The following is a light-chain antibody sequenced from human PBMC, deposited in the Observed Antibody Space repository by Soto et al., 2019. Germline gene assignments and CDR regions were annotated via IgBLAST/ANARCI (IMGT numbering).Light chain of an antibody. J-gene: IGLJ1*01. Sequence: QAVVTQEPSLTVSPGGTVTLTCDSSTGAVTSGHYPYWFQQKPGQAPRTLIYDATKKHSWTPARFSGSLLGGKAALTLSGAQPEDEADYYCLLSYSGAYYVFGAGTKVPVL. CDR2: DAT. V-gene: IGLV7-46*01. CDR3: LLSYSGAYYV. CDR1: TGAVTSGHY.